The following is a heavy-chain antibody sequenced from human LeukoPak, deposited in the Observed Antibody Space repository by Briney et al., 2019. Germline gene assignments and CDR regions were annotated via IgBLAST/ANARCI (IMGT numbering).Heavy chain of an antibody. V-gene: IGHV1-8*01. CDR1: GYTFTSYD. CDR3: ARVSSTSCCGSK. CDR2: TNPNSGNT. D-gene: IGHD2-2*01. J-gene: IGHJ4*02. Sequence: ASVKVSCKASGYTFTSYDINWVRQATGQGLEWMGWTNPNSGNTGYAQKFQGRVTMTRNTSISTAYMELSSLRSEDTAVYYCARVSSTSCCGSKWGQGTLVTVSS.